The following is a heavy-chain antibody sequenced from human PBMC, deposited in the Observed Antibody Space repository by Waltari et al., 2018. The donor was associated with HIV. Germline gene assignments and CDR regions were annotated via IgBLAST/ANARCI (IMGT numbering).Heavy chain of an antibody. CDR3: ATTRQWLVHSGLDV. Sequence: QVQLVQSGAEVMKPGASVQVSCKVYGYILTELSIHWVRQAPGEGLEWMGGFDPEDRETIYAQKFQGRVTMTEDTSTDTTYMELSSLRSEDTAVYYCATTRQWLVHSGLDVWGQGTTVTVSS. CDR1: GYILTELS. J-gene: IGHJ6*02. D-gene: IGHD6-19*01. CDR2: FDPEDRET. V-gene: IGHV1-24*01.